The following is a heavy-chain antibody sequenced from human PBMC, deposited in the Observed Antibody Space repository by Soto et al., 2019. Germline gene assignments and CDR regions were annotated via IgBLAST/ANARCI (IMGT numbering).Heavy chain of an antibody. J-gene: IGHJ4*02. D-gene: IGHD3-22*01. Sequence: ASVKVSCKASGGTFSGYAISWVRQAPGQGLEWMGGIIPIFGTANYAQKFQGRVTITADKSTSTAYMELSSLRSEDTAVYYCARNSGYYYDSSGYSFDYWGQGTLVTVSS. CDR2: IIPIFGTA. CDR3: ARNSGYYYDSSGYSFDY. CDR1: GGTFSGYA. V-gene: IGHV1-69*06.